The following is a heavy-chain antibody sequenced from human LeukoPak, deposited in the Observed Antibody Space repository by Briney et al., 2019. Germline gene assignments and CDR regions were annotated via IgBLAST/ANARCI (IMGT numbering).Heavy chain of an antibody. D-gene: IGHD1-1*01. CDR2: I. Sequence: GASLRLSCAASGFTFSSYAMSWVRQAPGKGLEWVSAIKGRFTISRDNSKNTLYLQMNSLRAEDTAVYYCAKDRRPDPEGVLEDHWFDPWGQGTLVTVSS. J-gene: IGHJ5*02. CDR1: GFTFSSYA. V-gene: IGHV3-23*01. CDR3: AKDRRPDPEGVLEDHWFDP.